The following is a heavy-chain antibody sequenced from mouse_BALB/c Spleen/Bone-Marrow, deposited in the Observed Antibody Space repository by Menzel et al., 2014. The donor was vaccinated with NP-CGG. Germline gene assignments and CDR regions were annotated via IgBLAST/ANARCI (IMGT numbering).Heavy chain of an antibody. V-gene: IGHV6-6*02. Sequence: EVKVVESGGGLVQPGGSMKLSCVASGFTFSHYWMNWVRQSPEKGLEWIADIRLQSNNYATHYAVSVKGRFTLSRDDSKSSVYPQMNNLRAEDTGIYYCTGRHSYSYAMDYWGQGTSVTVSS. J-gene: IGHJ4*01. CDR2: IRLQSNNYAT. D-gene: IGHD3-1*01. CDR1: GFTFSHYW. CDR3: TGRHSYSYAMDY.